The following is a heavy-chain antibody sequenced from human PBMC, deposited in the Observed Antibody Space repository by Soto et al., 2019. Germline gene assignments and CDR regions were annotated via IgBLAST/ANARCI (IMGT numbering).Heavy chain of an antibody. D-gene: IGHD1-26*01. CDR3: ARFVVSGSYPKNYYFDY. Sequence: SETLSLTCTVSGGSISSSSYYLGWIRHPPGKGLEWIGSIYYSWSTYYNPSLKSRVTISVYTSKNQFSLKLSSVTAADTAVYYCARFVVSGSYPKNYYFDYWGQGTLVTVSS. J-gene: IGHJ4*02. CDR1: GGSISSSSYY. CDR2: IYYSWST. V-gene: IGHV4-39*01.